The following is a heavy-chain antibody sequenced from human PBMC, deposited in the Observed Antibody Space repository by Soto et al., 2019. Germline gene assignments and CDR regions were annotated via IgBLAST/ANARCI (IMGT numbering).Heavy chain of an antibody. Sequence: QVQLVQSGAEVKKPGASVKVSCKASGYRFSKYGISWVRQAPGQGLEWMGWISGYNGNTDYAEKLEGRVTMTTDSYTSTAYMELRRLKTGDTAVYYCARDPLWFGESYGMDVWGQGTTVTVSS. CDR2: ISGYNGNT. V-gene: IGHV1-18*01. J-gene: IGHJ6*02. D-gene: IGHD3-10*01. CDR1: GYRFSKYG. CDR3: ARDPLWFGESYGMDV.